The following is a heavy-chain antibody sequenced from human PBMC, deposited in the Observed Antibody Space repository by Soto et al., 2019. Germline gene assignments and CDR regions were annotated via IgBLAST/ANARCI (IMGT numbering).Heavy chain of an antibody. CDR1: GGSVSSGSYY. CDR2: IYYSGST. Sequence: PSETLSLTCTVSGGSVSSGSYYWSWIRQPPGKGLEWIGYIYYSGSTNYNPSPKSRVTISVDTSKNQFSLRLSPVTAADTAVYYCARTGARGETAMAIDYWGQGTLVTVS. J-gene: IGHJ4*02. D-gene: IGHD5-18*01. CDR3: ARTGARGETAMAIDY. V-gene: IGHV4-61*01.